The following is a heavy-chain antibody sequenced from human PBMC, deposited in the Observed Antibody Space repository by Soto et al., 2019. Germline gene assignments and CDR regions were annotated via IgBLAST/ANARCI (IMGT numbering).Heavy chain of an antibody. Sequence: SVKVSCKASGATFSSYAISWVRQAPGQGLEWMGGIIPIFGTANYAQKFQGRVTITADESTSTAYMELSSLRSEDTAVYYCASEAAAGKYYFDYWGQGTLVTVSS. CDR2: IIPIFGTA. D-gene: IGHD6-13*01. J-gene: IGHJ4*02. CDR1: GATFSSYA. CDR3: ASEAAAGKYYFDY. V-gene: IGHV1-69*13.